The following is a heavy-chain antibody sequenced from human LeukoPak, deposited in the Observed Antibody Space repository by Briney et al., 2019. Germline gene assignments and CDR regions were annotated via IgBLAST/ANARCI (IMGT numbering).Heavy chain of an antibody. D-gene: IGHD2-15*01. V-gene: IGHV4-30-4*01. Sequence: SETLSLTCTVSGGSISSGDYYWSWIRQPPGKGLEWIGYIYYSGSTYYNPSLKSRVTISVDTSKNQFSLKLSSVTAADTAVYYCAREGRNAAFDIWGQGTMVTVSS. CDR1: GGSISSGDYY. CDR3: AREGRNAAFDI. J-gene: IGHJ3*02. CDR2: IYYSGST.